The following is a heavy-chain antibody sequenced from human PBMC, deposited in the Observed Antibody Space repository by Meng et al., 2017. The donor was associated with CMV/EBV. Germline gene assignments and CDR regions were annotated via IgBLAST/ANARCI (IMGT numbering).Heavy chain of an antibody. Sequence: GGSLRLSCAASGFTFSSHWMTWVRQAPGKGLEWVANINQYGSDTNYVDSVKGRFIVSRDNAQSLVYLQMNSLRADDTAVYFCARGRTSVTTNWGQGTLVIVSS. D-gene: IGHD4-17*01. CDR1: GFTFSSHW. CDR3: ARGRTSVTTN. V-gene: IGHV3-7*01. J-gene: IGHJ4*02. CDR2: INQYGSDT.